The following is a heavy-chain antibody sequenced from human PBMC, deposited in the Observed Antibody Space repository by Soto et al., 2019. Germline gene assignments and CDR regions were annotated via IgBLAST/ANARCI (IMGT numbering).Heavy chain of an antibody. CDR2: INTNSGAT. D-gene: IGHD3-3*01. Sequence: QVQLMQSGAEMKKPGASVKVSCKASGYTFTGYFMNWVRQAPGQGLEWMGWINTNSGATKYAHKFQGRVTMTRDTSISTAYMELSGLTSDDTAVYFCARGGGTILAPLPWGQGTLVTVSS. CDR3: ARGGGTILAPLP. CDR1: GYTFTGYF. J-gene: IGHJ5*02. V-gene: IGHV1-2*02.